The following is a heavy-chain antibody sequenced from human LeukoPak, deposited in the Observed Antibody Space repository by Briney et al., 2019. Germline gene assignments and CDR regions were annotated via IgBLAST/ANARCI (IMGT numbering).Heavy chain of an antibody. CDR3: ARDGDYSYAPC. CDR1: GYTFTGYY. CDR2: INPNSGGT. V-gene: IGHV1-2*02. Sequence: VKVSCKASGYTFTGYYMHWVRQAPGQGLEWMGWINPNSGGTNYAQKFQGRVTMTRDTSTSTVYMELSSLRSEDTAVYYCARDGDYSYAPCWGQGTLVTVSS. J-gene: IGHJ4*02. D-gene: IGHD5-18*01.